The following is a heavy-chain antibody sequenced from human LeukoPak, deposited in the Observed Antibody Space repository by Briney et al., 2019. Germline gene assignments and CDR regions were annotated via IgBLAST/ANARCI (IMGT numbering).Heavy chain of an antibody. J-gene: IGHJ6*02. D-gene: IGHD3-3*01. CDR2: IYHSGST. CDR3: ARGYYDFWSGYYYYYYGMDV. CDR1: GGSISSSNW. Sequence: SGTLSLTCAVSGGSISSSNWWSWVRQPPGKGLEWIGEIYHSGSTNYNPSLKSRVTISVDKSKNQFSLKLSSVTAADTAVYYCARGYYDFWSGYYYYYYGMDVWGQGTTVTVSS. V-gene: IGHV4-4*02.